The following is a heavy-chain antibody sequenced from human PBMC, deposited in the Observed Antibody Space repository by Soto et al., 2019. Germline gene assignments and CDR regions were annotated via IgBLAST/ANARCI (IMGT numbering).Heavy chain of an antibody. CDR2: IYYSGST. CDR3: AEARRYCSSTSCRGTYFDY. J-gene: IGHJ4*02. V-gene: IGHV4-31*03. CDR1: GGSISSGGYY. Sequence: PSETLSLTCTVSGGSISSGGYYWSWIRQHPGKGLEWIGYIYYSGSTYYNPSLKSRVTISVDTSKNQFSLKLSSVTAADTAVYYCAEARRYCSSTSCRGTYFDYWGQGTLVTVSS. D-gene: IGHD2-2*01.